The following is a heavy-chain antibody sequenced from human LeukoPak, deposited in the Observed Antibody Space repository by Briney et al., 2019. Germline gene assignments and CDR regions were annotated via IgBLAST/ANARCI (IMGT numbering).Heavy chain of an antibody. CDR1: GGSFSGYY. CDR2: INHSGST. Sequence: KPSETLSLTCAVYGGSFSGYYWSWIRQPPGKGLEWIGEINHSGSTNYNPSLKSRVTISVDTSKNQFSLKLSTVTAADTAVYYCARGSGGYYYDSSGYETFDIWGQGTMVTVSS. V-gene: IGHV4-34*01. D-gene: IGHD3-22*01. J-gene: IGHJ3*02. CDR3: ARGSGGYYYDSSGYETFDI.